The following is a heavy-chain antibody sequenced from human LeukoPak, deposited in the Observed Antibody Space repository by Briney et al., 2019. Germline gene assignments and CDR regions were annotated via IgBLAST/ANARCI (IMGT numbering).Heavy chain of an antibody. Sequence: ASVKVSCKASGYTFSNYAVLWVRQAPGQRLEWMGWINAGNGNTKYSQEFQGRVTITRDTSASTAYMELSSLRSEDMAVYYCARGRWTRHTVGYYFDHWGQGTLVTVSS. D-gene: IGHD2-8*02. J-gene: IGHJ4*02. CDR2: INAGNGNT. CDR1: GYTFSNYA. CDR3: ARGRWTRHTVGYYFDH. V-gene: IGHV1-3*03.